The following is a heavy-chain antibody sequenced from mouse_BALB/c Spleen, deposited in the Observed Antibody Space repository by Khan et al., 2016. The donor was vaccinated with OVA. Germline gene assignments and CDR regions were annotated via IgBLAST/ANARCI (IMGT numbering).Heavy chain of an antibody. J-gene: IGHJ3*01. CDR2: ISSGGSYT. CDR1: GFTFSTYG. CDR3: ASLAYYYKSEGFAY. Sequence: EVELVESGGDLVKPGGSLKLSCAASGFTFSTYGMSWVRQTPDKRLEWVATISSGGSYTYYPDNVKGRITITRDKAKNTTYLQMSSLKSEDTAMYYCASLAYYYKSEGFAYWGQGTLVTVSA. V-gene: IGHV5-6*01. D-gene: IGHD1-1*01.